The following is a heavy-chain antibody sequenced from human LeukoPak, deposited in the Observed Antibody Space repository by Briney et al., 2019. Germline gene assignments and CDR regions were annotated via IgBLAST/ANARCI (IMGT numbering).Heavy chain of an antibody. J-gene: IGHJ5*02. CDR3: AKGPHSYRDLNH. Sequence: GGSLRLSCAASGFTFSDYYMSWIRQAPGKGLEWVSTISGSGGNTYYSDSVMGRFTISRDNARNTLFLQIDSLRLEDTAIYYCAKGPHSYRDLNHWGRGTLVTVSS. CDR2: ISGSGGNT. V-gene: IGHV3-23*01. CDR1: GFTFSDYY. D-gene: IGHD1-26*01.